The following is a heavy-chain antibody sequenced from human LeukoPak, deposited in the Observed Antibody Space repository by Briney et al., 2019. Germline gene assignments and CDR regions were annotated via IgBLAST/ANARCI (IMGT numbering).Heavy chain of an antibody. Sequence: SETLSLTCTVSDDSITNTLFYWVWIRQPPGKGLEWIGSIYYSGSTYYNPSLKSRVTISVDTSKNQFSLKLSSVTAADTAVYYCARHSGVLYYDFWSGYYYYWGQGTLVTVSS. CDR2: IYYSGST. V-gene: IGHV4-39*01. CDR3: ARHSGVLYYDFWSGYYYY. CDR1: DDSITNTLFY. J-gene: IGHJ4*02. D-gene: IGHD3-3*01.